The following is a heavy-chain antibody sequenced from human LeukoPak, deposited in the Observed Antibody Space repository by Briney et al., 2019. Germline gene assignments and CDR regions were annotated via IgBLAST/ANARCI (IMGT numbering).Heavy chain of an antibody. CDR3: ASPGGAYYYYGMDV. Sequence: SEARSLTCTVSGGSISSSSYYWGWIRQPPGKGLEWIGSIYYSGSTYYNPSLKSRVTISVDTSKNQFSLKLSSVTAADTAVYYCASPGGAYYYYGMDVWGQGTTVTVSS. J-gene: IGHJ6*02. D-gene: IGHD3-16*01. CDR1: GGSISSSSYY. V-gene: IGHV4-39*01. CDR2: IYYSGST.